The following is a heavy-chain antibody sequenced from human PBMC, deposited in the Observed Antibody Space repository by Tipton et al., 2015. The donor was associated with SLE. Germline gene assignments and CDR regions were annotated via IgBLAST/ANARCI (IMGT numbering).Heavy chain of an antibody. V-gene: IGHV4-39*07. J-gene: IGHJ6*02. CDR2: VYYTGNT. Sequence: TLSLTCTVSGGSISSSTYYWGWIRQPPGKGLEWIGSVYYTGNTYYNPSLKSRVTISVDTSKNQFSLNLTSVTAADTAVFYCARSPNKDCTGGVCFHGLDVWGQGTTVTVSS. CDR3: ARSPNKDCTGGVCFHGLDV. D-gene: IGHD2-8*02. CDR1: GGSISSSTYY.